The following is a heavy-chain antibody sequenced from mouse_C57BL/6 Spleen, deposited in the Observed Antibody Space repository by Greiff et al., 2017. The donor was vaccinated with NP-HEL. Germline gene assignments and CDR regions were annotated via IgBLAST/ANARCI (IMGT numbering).Heavy chain of an antibody. CDR3: ARRTAQATGGVAY. D-gene: IGHD3-2*02. CDR2: IYPRSGNT. V-gene: IGHV1-81*01. CDR1: GYTFTSYG. Sequence: QVQLQQSGAELARPGASVKLSCKASGYTFTSYGISWVKQRTGQGLEWIGEIYPRSGNTYYNEKFKGKATLTADKSSSTAYMELRSLPSEDSAVYFCARRTAQATGGVAYWGQGTLVTVSA. J-gene: IGHJ3*01.